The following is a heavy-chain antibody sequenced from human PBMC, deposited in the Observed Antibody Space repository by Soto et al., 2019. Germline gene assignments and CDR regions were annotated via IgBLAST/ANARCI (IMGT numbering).Heavy chain of an antibody. D-gene: IGHD2-2*01. V-gene: IGHV1-3*01. CDR3: ARVAVVVPDAMRGYYYYMEV. Sequence: ASVKASCKASGYSFTSYAMRWVRQAPEQRLEWMGWINSGNGNTKYSQKFQGRVTITRDTSASTAYMELSSLRSEDTAVYYCARVAVVVPDAMRGYYYYMEVWGKGTTVRVSS. CDR2: INSGNGNT. J-gene: IGHJ6*03. CDR1: GYSFTSYA.